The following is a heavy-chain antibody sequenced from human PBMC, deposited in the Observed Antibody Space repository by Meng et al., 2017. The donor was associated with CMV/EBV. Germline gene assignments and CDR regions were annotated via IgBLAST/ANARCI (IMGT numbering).Heavy chain of an antibody. J-gene: IGHJ5*02. D-gene: IGHD2-15*01. V-gene: IGHV4-30-4*08. Sequence: QVQRQESGPGLLNPSQTLSLTCTVSGGSISSGDYYWIWIRQPPGKGLEWIGYIYYSGSTYYNPSLKSRVTMSVDTSKNPFSLKLSSVTAADTAVYYCARVYCSGGSCYGNWFDPWGQGTLVTVSS. CDR2: IYYSGST. CDR3: ARVYCSGGSCYGNWFDP. CDR1: GGSISSGDYY.